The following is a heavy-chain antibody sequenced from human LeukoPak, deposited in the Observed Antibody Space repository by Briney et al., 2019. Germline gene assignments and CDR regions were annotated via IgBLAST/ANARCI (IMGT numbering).Heavy chain of an antibody. CDR2: IYYSGST. J-gene: IGHJ4*02. CDR3: AITSSAETYYYFDY. V-gene: IGHV4-59*01. CDR1: GGSISSYY. Sequence: SETLSLTCTVSGGSISSYYWSWLRQPPGKGLAWIGYIYYSGSTNYNPSLKSRVTISVDTSKNQFSLKLSAGTAADTAVYYGAITSSAETYYYFDYWGQGTLVTVSS. D-gene: IGHD3-22*01.